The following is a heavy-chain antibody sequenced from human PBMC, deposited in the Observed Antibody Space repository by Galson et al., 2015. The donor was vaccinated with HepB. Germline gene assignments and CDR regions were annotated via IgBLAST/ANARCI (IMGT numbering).Heavy chain of an antibody. Sequence: QSGAEVKKPGESLKISCKGSGYSFTSYWIGWVRQMPGKGLEWVGIIYPGDSDTRYSPSFQGQVTISADKSISTAYLQWSSLKASDTAMYYCARHLAAAGRGKDWFDPWGQGTLVTVSS. CDR2: IYPGDSDT. V-gene: IGHV5-51*01. CDR3: ARHLAAAGRGKDWFDP. D-gene: IGHD6-13*01. J-gene: IGHJ5*02. CDR1: GYSFTSYW.